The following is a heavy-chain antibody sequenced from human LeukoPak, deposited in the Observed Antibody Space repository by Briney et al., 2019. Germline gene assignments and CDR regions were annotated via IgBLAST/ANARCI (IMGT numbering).Heavy chain of an antibody. D-gene: IGHD3-10*02. CDR3: AELGITMIGGV. Sequence: GGTLRLSCAVSGFTFSNYGMSWVRQAPGKGLEWVSSISSSSSYIYYADSVKGRFTISRDNAKNSLYLQMNSLRAEDTAVYYCAELGITMIGGVWGKGTTVTISS. V-gene: IGHV3-21*01. J-gene: IGHJ6*04. CDR2: ISSSSSYI. CDR1: GFTFSNYG.